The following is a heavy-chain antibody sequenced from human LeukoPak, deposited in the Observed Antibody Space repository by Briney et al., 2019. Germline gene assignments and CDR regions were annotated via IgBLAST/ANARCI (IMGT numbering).Heavy chain of an antibody. V-gene: IGHV3-21*01. CDR1: GFTFSRYA. Sequence: GGSLRLSCAASGFTFSRYAMNWVRQAPGKGLEWVSSISSSSSYIYYADSMKGRFTMSRDNAKNSLYLQMNSLRAEDTAVYYCARNDYGDYGDYMDVWGKGTTVTVSS. J-gene: IGHJ6*03. CDR2: ISSSSSYI. CDR3: ARNDYGDYGDYMDV. D-gene: IGHD4-17*01.